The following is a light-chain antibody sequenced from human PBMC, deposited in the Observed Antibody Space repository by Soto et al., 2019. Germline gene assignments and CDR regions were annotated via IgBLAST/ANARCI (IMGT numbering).Light chain of an antibody. CDR3: QQHGGSPIT. Sequence: IVLAQYPGSLYLSRGGRVIHSCRASQSVTTNLAWYQHKPGQAPTLLMSGASNRAAGVPVRFSGSGSGTDFTLTITRLEPEDLALYYCQQHGGSPITFGLGTRLEIK. CDR1: QSVTTN. J-gene: IGKJ5*01. V-gene: IGKV3-20*01. CDR2: GAS.